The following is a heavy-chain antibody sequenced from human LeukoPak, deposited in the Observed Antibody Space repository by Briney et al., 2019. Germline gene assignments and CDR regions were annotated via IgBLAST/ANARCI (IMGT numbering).Heavy chain of an antibody. D-gene: IGHD3-10*01. CDR1: GFTFSSYA. CDR2: ISGSGGST. CDR3: AKGSTMVWGVPDY. V-gene: IGHV3-23*01. J-gene: IGHJ4*02. Sequence: GGSLRLSCAASGFTFSSYAMSWVRQAPGKGLEWVSVISGSGGSTYYTDSVKGRFTISRDNSENTLYLQMNSLRVEDTAVYYCAKGSTMVWGVPDYWGQGTLVTVSS.